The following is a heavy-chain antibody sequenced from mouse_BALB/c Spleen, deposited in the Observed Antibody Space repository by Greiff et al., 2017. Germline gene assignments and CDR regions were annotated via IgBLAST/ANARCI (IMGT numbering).Heavy chain of an antibody. J-gene: IGHJ3*01. CDR1: GFTFSDYY. Sequence: EVHLVESGGGLVKPGGSLKLSCAASGFTFSDYYMYWVRQTPEKRLEWVATISDGGSYTYYPDSVKGRFTISRDNAKNNLYLQMSSLKSEDTAMYYCARDRDYGYGDWFAYWGQGTLVTVSA. V-gene: IGHV5-4*02. D-gene: IGHD1-2*01. CDR3: ARDRDYGYGDWFAY. CDR2: ISDGGSYT.